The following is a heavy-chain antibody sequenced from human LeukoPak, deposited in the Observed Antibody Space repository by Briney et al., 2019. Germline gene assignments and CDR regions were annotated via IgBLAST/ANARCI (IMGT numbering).Heavy chain of an antibody. CDR1: GYTFITYW. Sequence: GESLKISCKGSGYTFITYWIGWVRQMPGKGLEWMGIVYPGNSDTRYSPSFQGQVTISADKSTGTAYLQLSRLKASDTAMYYCARWGTVARFIVDYWGQGTLVTVSS. CDR3: ARWGTVARFIVDY. V-gene: IGHV5-51*01. J-gene: IGHJ4*02. CDR2: VYPGNSDT. D-gene: IGHD4-17*01.